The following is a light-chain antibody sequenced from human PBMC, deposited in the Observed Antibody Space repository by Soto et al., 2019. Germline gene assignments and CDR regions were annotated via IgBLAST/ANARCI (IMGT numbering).Light chain of an antibody. CDR1: KLGYKY. CDR2: EDT. Sequence: SYELTQPPSVSVSPGQTASITCSGDKLGYKYACWYQQRPGQSPLLVIYEDTKRPSGIPERFSGSNSGNTATLTISGTQAIDEADYYCQAWDKSTVIFGGGTKVTVL. CDR3: QAWDKSTVI. J-gene: IGLJ2*01. V-gene: IGLV3-1*01.